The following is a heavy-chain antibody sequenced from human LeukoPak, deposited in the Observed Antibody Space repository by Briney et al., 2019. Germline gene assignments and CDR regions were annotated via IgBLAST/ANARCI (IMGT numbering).Heavy chain of an antibody. CDR2: VSYSGST. CDR3: ARDSFYSGSDY. D-gene: IGHD1-26*01. CDR1: GGSVSSGCYY. J-gene: IGHJ4*02. Sequence: PSETLSLTCTVSGGSVSSGGSVSSGCYYWSWIRQPPGKGLEWIGYVSYSGSTNYNPSLHSRVTISIDTSKNQFSLKLSSVTAADTAVYFCARDSFYSGSDYWGQGTLVTVSS. V-gene: IGHV4-61*01.